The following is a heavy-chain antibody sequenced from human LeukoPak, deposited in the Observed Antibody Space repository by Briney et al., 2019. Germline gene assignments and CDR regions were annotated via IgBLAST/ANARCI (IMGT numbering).Heavy chain of an antibody. CDR3: ARSRGQPAADLLFDY. V-gene: IGHV1-18*01. J-gene: IGHJ4*02. Sequence: ASVKVSCKASGCTFTSYGISWVGPAPGQGLEWMGWISAYNGNTNYAQKLQGRVTMTTDTSTSTAYMELRSLRSDDTAVYYCARSRGQPAADLLFDYWGQGTLVTVSS. CDR2: ISAYNGNT. CDR1: GCTFTSYG. D-gene: IGHD2-2*01.